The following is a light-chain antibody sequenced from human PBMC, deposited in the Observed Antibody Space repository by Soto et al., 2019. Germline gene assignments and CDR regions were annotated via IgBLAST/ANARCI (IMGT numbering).Light chain of an antibody. Sequence: DIQMTQSPSSLSASVGDRVTITCRASQSISSYLNWYQQKPGKAPKLLIYAASSLQSGVPSRFSSSGSGTDFPLTISSLPPEYFATYYYKQSYSTPRLTFGGGTEVEIK. CDR3: KQSYSTPRLT. CDR2: AAS. CDR1: QSISSY. V-gene: IGKV1-39*01. J-gene: IGKJ4*01.